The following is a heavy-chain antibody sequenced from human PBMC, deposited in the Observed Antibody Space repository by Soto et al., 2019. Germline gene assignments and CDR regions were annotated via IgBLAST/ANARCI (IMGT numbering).Heavy chain of an antibody. J-gene: IGHJ3*02. CDR3: ARDLHSSSWSDAFDI. D-gene: IGHD6-13*01. Sequence: QVQLVQSGAEVKNPGSSVKVSCKASGGTFSSYAISWVRQAPGQGLEWMGGIIPILCTANYAQKFQGRVTITADESTSTGYMELSSLRSEDTAVYYCARDLHSSSWSDAFDIWGQGTMVTVSS. V-gene: IGHV1-69*01. CDR1: GGTFSSYA. CDR2: IIPILCTA.